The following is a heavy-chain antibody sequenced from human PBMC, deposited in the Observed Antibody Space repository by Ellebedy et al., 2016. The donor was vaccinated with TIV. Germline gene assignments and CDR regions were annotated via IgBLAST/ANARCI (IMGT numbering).Heavy chain of an antibody. CDR2: INSNNNST. D-gene: IGHD6-19*01. Sequence: AASVKVSCKASGYTFTSYYIYWVRQAPGQGLEWMGIINSNNNSTNYAQKVQGRVTMTRATSTSTVYMELRSLRSEDTAVYYCARRREYSSGSNWFDTWGQGTLVTVSS. CDR1: GYTFTSYY. V-gene: IGHV1-46*01. J-gene: IGHJ5*02. CDR3: ARRREYSSGSNWFDT.